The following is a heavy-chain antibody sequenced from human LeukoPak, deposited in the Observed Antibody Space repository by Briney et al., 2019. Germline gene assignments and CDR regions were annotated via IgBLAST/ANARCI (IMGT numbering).Heavy chain of an antibody. CDR1: GGTFSSYA. CDR3: ARDFGNTASANDAFDI. CDR2: IIPIFGTA. Sequence: SVKVSCKASGGTFSSYAISWVRQAPGQGLEWMGGIIPIFGTANYAQKLQGRVTMTTDTSTSTAYMELRSLRSDDTAVYYCARDFGNTASANDAFDIWGQGTMVTVSS. V-gene: IGHV1-69*05. D-gene: IGHD5-18*01. J-gene: IGHJ3*02.